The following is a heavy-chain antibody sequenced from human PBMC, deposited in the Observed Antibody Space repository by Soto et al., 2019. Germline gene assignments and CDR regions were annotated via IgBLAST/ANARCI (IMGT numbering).Heavy chain of an antibody. D-gene: IGHD1-7*01. CDR2: ISSSGSTI. CDR3: ARDMTGYNWNYGWFDP. V-gene: IGHV3-11*01. Sequence: GGSLRLSCAASGFTFSDYYMSWIRQAPGKGLEWVSYISSSGSTIYYADSVKGRFTISRDNAKNSLYLQMNSLRAEDTAVYYCARDMTGYNWNYGWFDPWGQGTLVTVSS. CDR1: GFTFSDYY. J-gene: IGHJ5*02.